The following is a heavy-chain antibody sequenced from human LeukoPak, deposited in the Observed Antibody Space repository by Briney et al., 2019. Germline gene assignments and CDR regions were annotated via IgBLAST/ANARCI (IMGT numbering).Heavy chain of an antibody. J-gene: IGHJ4*02. CDR1: GDSLSSSSYF. CDR3: ARRSTDGYLEYFDY. V-gene: IGHV4-39*01. D-gene: IGHD3-22*01. Sequence: SEPLSLICTVSGDSLSSSSYFWRWLPQPPGRGLVWIGKVYYSGYTYYHPSLQSRVTMSVDTSKSQVSLKLSSVTGADTAIYYCARRSTDGYLEYFDYWGQRPLVTVSS. CDR2: VYYSGYT.